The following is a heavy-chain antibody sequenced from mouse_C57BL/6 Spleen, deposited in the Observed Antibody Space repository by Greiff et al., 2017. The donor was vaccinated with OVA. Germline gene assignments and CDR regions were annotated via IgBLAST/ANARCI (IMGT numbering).Heavy chain of an antibody. CDR1: GYTFTSYW. V-gene: IGHV1-55*01. D-gene: IGHD2-4*01. J-gene: IGHJ3*01. Sequence: QVQLQQPGAELVKPGASVKMSCKASGYTFTSYWITWVKQRPGQGLEWIGDIYPGSGSTNYNEKFKSKATLTVDTSSSTAYMQLSSLTSEDSAVYYCARWDYDGAWFAYWGQGTLVTVSA. CDR3: ARWDYDGAWFAY. CDR2: IYPGSGST.